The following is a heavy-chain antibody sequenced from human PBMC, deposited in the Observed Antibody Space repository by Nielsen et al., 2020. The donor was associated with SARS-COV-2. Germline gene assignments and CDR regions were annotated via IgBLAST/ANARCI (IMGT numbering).Heavy chain of an antibody. Sequence: GGSLRLSCAASGFTFNSYWMNWVRQAPGKGLEWVANIKHDGREKNYVDPVKGRFTISRDNSKSTLYLQMNSLRLDDTAVYYCARDWSCDYWGQGTLVTASS. J-gene: IGHJ4*02. CDR2: IKHDGREK. V-gene: IGHV3-7*03. D-gene: IGHD2-8*02. CDR3: ARDWSCDY. CDR1: GFTFNSYW.